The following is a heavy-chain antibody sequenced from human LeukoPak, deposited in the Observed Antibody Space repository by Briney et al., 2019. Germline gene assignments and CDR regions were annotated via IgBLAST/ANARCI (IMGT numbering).Heavy chain of an antibody. D-gene: IGHD3-22*01. Sequence: GESLKISCKGSGYSFTSYWIGWVRQMPGKGLEWMGIIYPGDSDTRYSPSFQGQVTISADKSISTAYLQWSSLKASDTAMYYCATNYDSSGYLFDYWGQGTLVTVSS. V-gene: IGHV5-51*01. J-gene: IGHJ4*02. CDR2: IYPGDSDT. CDR3: ATNYDSSGYLFDY. CDR1: GYSFTSYW.